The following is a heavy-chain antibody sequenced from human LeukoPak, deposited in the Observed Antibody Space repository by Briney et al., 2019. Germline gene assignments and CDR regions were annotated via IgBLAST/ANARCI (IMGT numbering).Heavy chain of an antibody. V-gene: IGHV3-23*01. CDR1: GFTFNNYA. CDR3: VKDGRYTFGLDAFEI. CDR2: ISGSGTHT. Sequence: GGSLRLSCAASGFTFNNYAMSWVRQAPGQGLEWLSTISGSGTHTYYADSVQGRITVSRDNSMNTQTLQMNSLRAEDTGVYYCVKDGRYTFGLDAFEIWGQGTMVTVSS. D-gene: IGHD5-18*01. J-gene: IGHJ3*02.